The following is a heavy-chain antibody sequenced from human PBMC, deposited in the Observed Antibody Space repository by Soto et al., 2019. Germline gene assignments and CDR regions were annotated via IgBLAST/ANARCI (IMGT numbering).Heavy chain of an antibody. CDR1: GYTFANYG. D-gene: IGHD1-1*01. V-gene: IGHV1-18*04. CDR2: ISGNNGAT. CDR3: VRDLKYLRITGNWFDS. Sequence: QVQLMQSGNEVKKPGASVTVSCKASGYTFANYGISWVRQAPGQGLEWMGWISGNNGATNFAPKVQDRITMTRDTSTGVASLTLRSLRSDDTAISYCVRDLKYLRITGNWFDSWGQGTLVTVSS. J-gene: IGHJ5*01.